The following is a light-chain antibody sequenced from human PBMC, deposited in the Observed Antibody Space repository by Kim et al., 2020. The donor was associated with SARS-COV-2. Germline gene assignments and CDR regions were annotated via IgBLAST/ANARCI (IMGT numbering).Light chain of an antibody. V-gene: IGKV3-20*01. J-gene: IGKJ1*01. CDR2: GAS. CDR3: QQYNTSPTWT. Sequence: GDGAALPGRASQTFNNLYLAWYQQKPGQPPRLLIYGASSRATGIPDRFSGSGSGTDFTLTISRLDPEDFAVYYCQQYNTSPTWTFGRGTKVDIK. CDR1: QTFNNLY.